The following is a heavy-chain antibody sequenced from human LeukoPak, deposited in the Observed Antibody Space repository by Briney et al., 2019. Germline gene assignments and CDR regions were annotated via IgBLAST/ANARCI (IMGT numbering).Heavy chain of an antibody. Sequence: PSETLSLTCAVYGGSFSGYYWSWIRQPPGKGLKWIGEINHSGSTNYNPSLKSRVTISVDTSKNQFSLKLSSVTAADTAVYYCARGVIAVAGTGNWFDPWGQGTLVTVSS. CDR2: INHSGST. J-gene: IGHJ5*02. CDR3: ARGVIAVAGTGNWFDP. CDR1: GGSFSGYY. D-gene: IGHD6-19*01. V-gene: IGHV4-34*01.